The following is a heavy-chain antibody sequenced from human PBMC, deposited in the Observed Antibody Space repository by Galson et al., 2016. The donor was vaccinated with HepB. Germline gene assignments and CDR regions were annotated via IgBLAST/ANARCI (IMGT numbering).Heavy chain of an antibody. CDR1: GFTFSTYA. V-gene: IGHV3-23*01. CDR2: ISGSGGST. J-gene: IGHJ2*01. CDR3: AKDTTMVQGYYYYGMDL. Sequence: SLRLSCAASGFTFSTYAMSWVRQAPGKGLEWVSVISGSGGSTYYADSVKGRFTISRDNSKNTLYLQMNSLRAEDTAVYYCAKDTTMVQGYYYYGMDLWGRGTLVTVSS. D-gene: IGHD3-10*01.